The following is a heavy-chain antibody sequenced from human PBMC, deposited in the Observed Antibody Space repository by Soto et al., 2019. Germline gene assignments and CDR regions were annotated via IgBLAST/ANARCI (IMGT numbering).Heavy chain of an antibody. D-gene: IGHD4-17*01. Sequence: PGGSLRLSCATSGFIFTTYAMNWVRQAPGKGLEWVSAISSSGESTFYAESVRGRFTISRDNSLNTLYLQMRSLRPDDTAVYFCAHPRGYGVFDAVDIWGQGTMVTVS. J-gene: IGHJ3*02. CDR1: GFIFTTYA. CDR2: ISSSGEST. V-gene: IGHV3-23*01. CDR3: AHPRGYGVFDAVDI.